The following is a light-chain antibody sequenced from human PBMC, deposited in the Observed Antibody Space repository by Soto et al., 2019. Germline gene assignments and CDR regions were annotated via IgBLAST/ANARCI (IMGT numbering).Light chain of an antibody. CDR1: QSVSSN. Sequence: EIVMTQSPATLSVSPGERATLSCRASQSVSSNLAWYQQKPGQAPRLLIYGASTRATGIPARFSGSGSGTDFTPTFSALRSEDFAVYYFEDYNNWPRKFGKGTKVEIK. CDR3: EDYNNWPRK. CDR2: GAS. J-gene: IGKJ1*01. V-gene: IGKV3-15*01.